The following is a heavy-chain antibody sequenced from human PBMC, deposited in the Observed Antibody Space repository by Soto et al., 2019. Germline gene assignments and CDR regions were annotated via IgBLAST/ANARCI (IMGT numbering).Heavy chain of an antibody. CDR3: AKKSSNYYDSSGYSDY. V-gene: IGHV3-23*01. J-gene: IGHJ4*02. D-gene: IGHD3-22*01. Sequence: QSGGSLRLSCAASGFTFSTYAMSWVRQAPGKGLEWVSAISGSGDTTYYANSVKGRFTISRDNSKNTLYLQMNSLRAEDTAVYYCAKKSSNYYDSSGYSDYWGQGTLVTVSS. CDR2: ISGSGDTT. CDR1: GFTFSTYA.